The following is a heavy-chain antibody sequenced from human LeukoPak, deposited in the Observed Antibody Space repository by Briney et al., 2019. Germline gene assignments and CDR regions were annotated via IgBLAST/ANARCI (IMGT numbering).Heavy chain of an antibody. CDR1: GFTFSSYG. V-gene: IGHV3-30*18. CDR3: AKDWDSGYYFDY. CDR2: ISYDGSNK. Sequence: PGGSLRLSCAASGFTFSSYGMHWVRQAPGKGLEWVAVISYDGSNKYYADSVKGRFTISRDNSKNTLYLQMNSLRAEDTAVYYCAKDWDSGYYFDYWGQGTLVTVSS. D-gene: IGHD1-26*01. J-gene: IGHJ4*02.